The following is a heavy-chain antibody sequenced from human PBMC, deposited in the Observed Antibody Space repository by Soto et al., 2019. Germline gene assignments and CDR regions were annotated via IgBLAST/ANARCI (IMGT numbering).Heavy chain of an antibody. CDR2: INHSGST. J-gene: IGHJ6*02. D-gene: IGHD3-10*01. V-gene: IGHV4-34*01. CDR1: GGSFSGYY. Sequence: PSETLSLTCAVYGGSFSGYYWSWIRQPPGKGLEWIGEINHSGSTNYNPSLKSRVTISVDTSKNQFSLKLSSVTAADTAVYYCARGEYGSGSYYGGYYYYGMDVWGQGTTVTVSS. CDR3: ARGEYGSGSYYGGYYYYGMDV.